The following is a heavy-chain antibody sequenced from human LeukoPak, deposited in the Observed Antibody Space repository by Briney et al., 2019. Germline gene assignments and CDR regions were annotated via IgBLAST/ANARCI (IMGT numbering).Heavy chain of an antibody. Sequence: PSETLSLTCAVYGGSFSGYYWSWIRQPPGKGLERIGEINHSGSTNYNPSLKSRVTISVDTSKNQFSLKLSSVTAADTAVYYCARVPRKRITMIVGGTFAFDIWGQGTMVTVSS. D-gene: IGHD3-22*01. J-gene: IGHJ3*02. CDR2: INHSGST. V-gene: IGHV4-34*01. CDR1: GGSFSGYY. CDR3: ARVPRKRITMIVGGTFAFDI.